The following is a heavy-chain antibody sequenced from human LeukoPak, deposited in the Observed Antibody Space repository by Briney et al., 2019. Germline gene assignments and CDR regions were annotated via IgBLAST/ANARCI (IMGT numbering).Heavy chain of an antibody. CDR3: AKSDYYGASDY. V-gene: IGHV3-23*01. D-gene: IGHD3-10*01. CDR2: ISGSGGST. J-gene: IGHJ4*02. Sequence: GGSLRLSCAASGFIFSSYAMSWVRQAPGKGLEWVSVISGSGGSTSYADSVRGRFTISRDNSMNTLYLQMNSLRAEDTAVYYCAKSDYYGASDYWGQGTLVTVSS. CDR1: GFIFSSYA.